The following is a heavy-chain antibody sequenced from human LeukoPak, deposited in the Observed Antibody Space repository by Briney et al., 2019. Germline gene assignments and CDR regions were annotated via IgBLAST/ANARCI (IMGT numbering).Heavy chain of an antibody. CDR2: IYYGGST. Sequence: PSETLSLTCTVSGDSISSLYWSWIRQPPGKGLEWIGYIYYGGSTNYSPSLKSRVTMSVDTSKNQFSLKLSSVTAADTAVYYCASLYYYDSYGYSKYYFDYWGQGTLVTVSS. V-gene: IGHV4-59*01. D-gene: IGHD3-22*01. CDR3: ASLYYYDSYGYSKYYFDY. CDR1: GDSISSLY. J-gene: IGHJ4*02.